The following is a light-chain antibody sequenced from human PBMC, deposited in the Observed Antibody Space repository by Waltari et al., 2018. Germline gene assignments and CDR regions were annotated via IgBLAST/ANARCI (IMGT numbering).Light chain of an antibody. CDR2: KDT. CDR3: QSADISSTYKV. CDR1: ALPKQY. J-gene: IGLJ3*02. V-gene: IGLV3-25*03. Sequence: SNELTQPPSVSVSPGQTARITCSGDALPKQYAYWYQQKQGQAPVLVIYKDTERPSGIPERFSGSSSGTTVTLTISGVQAEDEADYYCQSADISSTYKVFGGGTKLTVL.